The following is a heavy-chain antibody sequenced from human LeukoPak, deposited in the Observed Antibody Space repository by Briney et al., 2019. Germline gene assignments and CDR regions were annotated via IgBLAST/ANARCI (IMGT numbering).Heavy chain of an antibody. Sequence: PGGSLRLSCAASGFTFSNAWMSWVRQAPGKGLEWVGRIKIKIDGGTTDYAAPVRGRFTISRDDSKDTLYLQMNSLKTEDTAVYYCTTLRSTWGYWGQGTLVTVSS. V-gene: IGHV3-15*01. CDR3: TTLRSTWGY. CDR1: GFTFSNAW. CDR2: IKIKIDGGTT. J-gene: IGHJ4*02. D-gene: IGHD7-27*01.